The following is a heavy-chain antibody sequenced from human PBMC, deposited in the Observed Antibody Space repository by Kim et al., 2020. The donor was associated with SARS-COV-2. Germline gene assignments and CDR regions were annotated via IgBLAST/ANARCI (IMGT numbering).Heavy chain of an antibody. J-gene: IGHJ3*02. Sequence: GGSLRLSCAASGFTFSSYGMHWVRQAPGKGLEWVAVIWYDGSNKYYADSVKGRFTISRDNSKNTLYLQMNSLRAEDTAVYYCARDLGTMIVVSAFDIWGQGTMVTVSS. CDR3: ARDLGTMIVVSAFDI. CDR2: IWYDGSNK. CDR1: GFTFSSYG. V-gene: IGHV3-33*01. D-gene: IGHD3-22*01.